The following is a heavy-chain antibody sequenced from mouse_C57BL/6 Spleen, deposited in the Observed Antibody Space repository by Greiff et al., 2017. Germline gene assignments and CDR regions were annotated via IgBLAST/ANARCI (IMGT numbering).Heavy chain of an antibody. J-gene: IGHJ2*01. CDR1: GYTFTSYW. CDR2: IYPGNSDT. Sequence: VQLQQSGTVLARPGASVKMSCKTSGYTFTSYWMHWVKQRPGQGLEWIGAIYPGNSDTSYNQKFKGKAKLTAVTSASTAYMELSSLTNEDSAVYYCTRHYYGSSYGYFDYWGQGTTLTVSS. CDR3: TRHYYGSSYGYFDY. V-gene: IGHV1-5*01. D-gene: IGHD1-1*01.